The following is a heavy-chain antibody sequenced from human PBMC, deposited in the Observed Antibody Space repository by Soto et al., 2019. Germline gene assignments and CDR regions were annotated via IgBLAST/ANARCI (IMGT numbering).Heavy chain of an antibody. J-gene: IGHJ4*02. CDR1: GGSFSGYY. CDR2: INHSGST. Sequence: QVQLQQWGAGLLKPSETLSLTCAVYGGSFSGYYWTWIRQPPGTGREWIGEINHSGSTNYNPSLKSLVTTSVDTSKNQFSLKLTSVTAADAAVYYCARDKITGLFDYWGQGTLVTVSS. D-gene: IGHD2-8*02. V-gene: IGHV4-34*01. CDR3: ARDKITGLFDY.